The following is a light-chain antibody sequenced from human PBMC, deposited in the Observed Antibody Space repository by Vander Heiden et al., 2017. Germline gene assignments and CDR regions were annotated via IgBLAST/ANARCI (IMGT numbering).Light chain of an antibody. CDR3: QQSYTIPWT. CDR1: QSISNY. V-gene: IGKV1-39*01. J-gene: IGKJ1*01. Sequence: ASQSISNYLDWFQQIPGKAPKVLIYGASSLQSGVPSRFGGSGSGTDFTLTITSLQPEDSAIYYCQQSYTIPWTFGQGTKVEI. CDR2: GAS.